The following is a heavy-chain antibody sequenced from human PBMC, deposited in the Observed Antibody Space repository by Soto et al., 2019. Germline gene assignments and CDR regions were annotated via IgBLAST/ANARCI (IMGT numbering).Heavy chain of an antibody. Sequence: PSETLSLTCTVSDGPITSYYWGWIRQPPGRGLEWIAYIYYSGSTSYNPSLKSRITISLDTSKNQFSLKLSSVTAADTAVYYCASLSCCWSGGRWWGSEGVNWGQGALVTVSS. J-gene: IGHJ4*02. CDR1: DGPITSYY. V-gene: IGHV4-59*01. CDR2: IYYSGST. D-gene: IGHD2-15*01. CDR3: ASLSCCWSGGRWWGSEGVN.